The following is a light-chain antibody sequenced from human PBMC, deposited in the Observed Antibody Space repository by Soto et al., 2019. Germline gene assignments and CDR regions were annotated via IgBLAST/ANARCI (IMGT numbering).Light chain of an antibody. Sequence: AIRMTQSPSSFSASTGDRVTITCRASQGISSYLAWYQQKPGKAPKLLIYAASTLQSGVPSRFSGSGSGTDFTFTISCPQSKACPTYDGQHYYSYPHTFGQGTKVEIK. CDR1: QGISSY. CDR2: AAS. V-gene: IGKV1-8*01. CDR3: QHYYSYPHT. J-gene: IGKJ1*01.